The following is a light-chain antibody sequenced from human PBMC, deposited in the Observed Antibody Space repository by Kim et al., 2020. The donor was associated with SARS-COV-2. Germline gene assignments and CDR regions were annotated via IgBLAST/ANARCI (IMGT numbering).Light chain of an antibody. CDR2: NDN. CDR3: AAWDDSLNGWV. Sequence: GQRDTIPCSGSNSNIGSNTANWYQQLPGTAPNVLIYNDNKRPSGVPDRVSGSKSGTSASLAISGLQSEDEADYYCAAWDDSLNGWVFGGGTQLTVL. J-gene: IGLJ3*02. CDR1: NSNIGSNT. V-gene: IGLV1-44*01.